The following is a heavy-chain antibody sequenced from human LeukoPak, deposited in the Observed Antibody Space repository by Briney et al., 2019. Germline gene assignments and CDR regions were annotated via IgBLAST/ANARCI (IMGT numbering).Heavy chain of an antibody. CDR1: GFIFSDYY. Sequence: PGGTLRLSCAASGFIFSDYYIGLVRQAPGKGLEWVSIITETGSYTNYADSVKGQFTISRDNAKNSLFLQMHSLRAEDTAVYYCARDVNTTTGSFDLWGQGTMVTVSS. J-gene: IGHJ3*01. D-gene: IGHD2/OR15-2a*01. V-gene: IGHV3-11*06. CDR3: ARDVNTTTGSFDL. CDR2: ITETGSYT.